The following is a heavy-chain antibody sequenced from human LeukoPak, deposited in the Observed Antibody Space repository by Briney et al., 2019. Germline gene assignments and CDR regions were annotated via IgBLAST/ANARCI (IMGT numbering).Heavy chain of an antibody. D-gene: IGHD6-13*01. CDR1: GDSFSGHY. CDR2: ITDGERT. Sequence: SETLSLTCAVYGDSFSGHYWSWIRRPPGKGLEWIGEITDGERTSYSPSLKSRAIISVVPSQRQFSLELDSVTAADTAIYYCVRRSRVAMPNALDLISDFWGQGTLVTVSS. CDR3: VRRSRVAMPNALDLISDF. J-gene: IGHJ4*02. V-gene: IGHV4-34*01.